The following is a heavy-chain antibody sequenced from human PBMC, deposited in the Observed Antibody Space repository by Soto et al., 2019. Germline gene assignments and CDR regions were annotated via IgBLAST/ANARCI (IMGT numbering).Heavy chain of an antibody. J-gene: IGHJ4*02. CDR1: GGTFSSYA. CDR3: ARFRDGYKKGDLDY. V-gene: IGHV1-69*13. CDR2: IIPIFGTA. Sequence: SVKVSCKASGGTFSSYAISWVRQAPGQGLEWMGGIIPIFGTANYAQKFQGRVTITADESTSTAYVELSSLRSEDTAVYYCARFRDGYKKGDLDYWGQGTLVTVSS. D-gene: IGHD5-12*01.